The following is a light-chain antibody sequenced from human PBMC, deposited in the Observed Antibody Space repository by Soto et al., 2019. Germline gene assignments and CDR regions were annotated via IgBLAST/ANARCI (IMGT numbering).Light chain of an antibody. CDR1: SSDVGGYNY. V-gene: IGLV2-14*03. J-gene: IGLJ3*02. CDR3: SSYTSSTTLV. CDR2: DVS. Sequence: QSALTQPASVSGSPGQSITISCTGTSSDVGGYNYVSWYQQHPGKAPKLMIHDVSNRPSGVSNRFSGSKSGNTASLTISGLQAEDEADYYCSSYTSSTTLVFAGGTKLTVL.